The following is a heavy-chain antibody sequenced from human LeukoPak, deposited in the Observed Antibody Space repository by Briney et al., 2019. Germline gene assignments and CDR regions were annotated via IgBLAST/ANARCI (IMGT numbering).Heavy chain of an antibody. V-gene: IGHV1-8*01. CDR3: VRGRKRYVGIAAADFDY. Sequence: GTSVKVSCKASGYTFTSNEINWVRQATGQGLEWMGWMNPNSGNTGYAQKFQDRVTMTRNISISTAYMELSSLRSEDTAVYYCVRGRKRYVGIAAADFDYWGQGILVTVSS. CDR2: MNPNSGNT. CDR1: GYTFTSNE. D-gene: IGHD6-13*01. J-gene: IGHJ4*02.